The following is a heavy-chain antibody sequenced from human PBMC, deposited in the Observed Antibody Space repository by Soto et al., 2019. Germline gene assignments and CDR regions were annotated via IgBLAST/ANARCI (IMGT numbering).Heavy chain of an antibody. D-gene: IGHD1-26*01. J-gene: IGHJ4*02. CDR3: AKKWGVGTTTHFYFDY. CDR1: GFTFSGYG. Sequence: PGGSLRLSCVASGFTFSGYGMSWVRQAPGKGLEWVSGISGSGSSTYYADSVKGRFAISRDQPKNTLYLQMNSLRADDTAIYYCAKKWGVGTTTHFYFDYWGLGTLVTVSS. CDR2: ISGSGSST. V-gene: IGHV3-23*01.